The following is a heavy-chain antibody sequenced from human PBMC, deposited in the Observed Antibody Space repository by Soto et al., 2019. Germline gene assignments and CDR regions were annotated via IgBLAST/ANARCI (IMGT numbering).Heavy chain of an antibody. J-gene: IGHJ5*02. V-gene: IGHV1-2*04. CDR3: ARGGLIAARVWEWFDP. Sequence: QVQLVQSGAEVKKPGASVKVSCKASGYTVTGYYMHWVRQAPGQGLEWMGWINPNSGGTNYAQKFQGWVTMTRDTSISTAYMELSRLRSDDTAVYYCARGGLIAARVWEWFDPWGQGTLVTVSS. D-gene: IGHD6-6*01. CDR2: INPNSGGT. CDR1: GYTVTGYY.